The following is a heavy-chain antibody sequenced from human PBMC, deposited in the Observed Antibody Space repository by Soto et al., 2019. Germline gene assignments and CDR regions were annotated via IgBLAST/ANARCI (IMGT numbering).Heavy chain of an antibody. CDR2: IYPGDSDT. J-gene: IGHJ4*02. CDR3: ARQADFGGNSDYFDY. V-gene: IGHV5-51*01. Sequence: HGESLKISCKGSGYSFTSYWIGWVRQMPGKGLEWMGIIYPGDSDTRYSPSFQGQVTISADKSISTAYLQWSSLKASDTAMYYCARQADFGGNSDYFDYWGQGTLVTVSS. CDR1: GYSFTSYW. D-gene: IGHD4-17*01.